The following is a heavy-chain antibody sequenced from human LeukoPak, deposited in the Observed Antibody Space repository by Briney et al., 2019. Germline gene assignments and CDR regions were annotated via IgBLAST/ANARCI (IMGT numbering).Heavy chain of an antibody. CDR3: ARDRDRYCSGGSCYHDAFDI. J-gene: IGHJ3*02. V-gene: IGHV4-59*01. D-gene: IGHD2-15*01. Sequence: NPSETLSLTCTVSGGSISSYYWSWIRQPPGKGLEWIGYIYYSGSTNYNPSLKSRVTLSVDTSKNQFSLKLSSVTAADTAVYYCARDRDRYCSGGSCYHDAFDIWGQGTMVTVSS. CDR2: IYYSGST. CDR1: GGSISSYY.